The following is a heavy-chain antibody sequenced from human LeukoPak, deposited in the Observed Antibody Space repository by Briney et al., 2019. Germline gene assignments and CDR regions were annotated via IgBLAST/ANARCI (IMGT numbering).Heavy chain of an antibody. V-gene: IGHV1-69*10. CDR2: VIPILGTA. Sequence: SSVTVSXKASGGTFSSYAISWLRQAPGQGLEWIGGVIPILGTANFEQKFQGRVHITTDTSTNTGYMELRSLRSDDTAVYYCARDGVRELTSPDAFDIWGQGTMVTVSS. D-gene: IGHD1-26*01. CDR1: GGTFSSYA. CDR3: ARDGVRELTSPDAFDI. J-gene: IGHJ3*02.